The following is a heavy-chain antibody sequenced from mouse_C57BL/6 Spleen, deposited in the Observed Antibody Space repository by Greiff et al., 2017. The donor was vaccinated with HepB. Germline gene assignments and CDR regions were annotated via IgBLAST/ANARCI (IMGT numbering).Heavy chain of an antibody. CDR2: IRSKSSNYAT. J-gene: IGHJ4*01. Sequence: EVQLVESGGGLVQPKGSLKLSCAASGFTFNTYAMHWVRQAPGKGLEWVARIRSKSSNYATYYADSVKDRFTISRDDSQSMLYLQMNNLKTEDTAMYYCVRDRGYYDYDVDYAMDYWGQGTSVTVSS. CDR1: GFTFNTYA. V-gene: IGHV10-3*01. CDR3: VRDRGYYDYDVDYAMDY. D-gene: IGHD2-4*01.